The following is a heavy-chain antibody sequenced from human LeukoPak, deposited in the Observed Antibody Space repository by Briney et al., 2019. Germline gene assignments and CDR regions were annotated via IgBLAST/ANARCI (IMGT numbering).Heavy chain of an antibody. D-gene: IGHD6-13*01. V-gene: IGHV4-61*02. CDR2: IYTSGST. CDR1: GGSISSGSYY. J-gene: IGHJ6*03. CDR3: ARGGAYSSSLDYYMDV. Sequence: SETLSLTCTVSGGSISSGSYYWSWIRQPAGKGLEWIGRIYTSGSTNYNPSLKSRVTISVDTSKNQFSLKLSSVTAADTAVYYCARGGAYSSSLDYYMDVWGKGTTVTVSS.